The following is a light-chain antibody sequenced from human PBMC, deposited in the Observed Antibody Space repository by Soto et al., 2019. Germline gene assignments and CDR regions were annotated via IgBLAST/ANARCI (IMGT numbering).Light chain of an antibody. J-gene: IGKJ1*01. CDR2: DAS. CDR3: QQYNTYPT. CDR1: QSIGSW. V-gene: IGKV1-5*01. Sequence: DIPMTQSPSTLSASVGDRVTITCRASQSIGSWLAWYQQKPGKAPRLLIYDASNLESGVPSRFSGSGSGTEFTLTLSSLQPDDFATYYCQQYNTYPTFGLGTKVEIK.